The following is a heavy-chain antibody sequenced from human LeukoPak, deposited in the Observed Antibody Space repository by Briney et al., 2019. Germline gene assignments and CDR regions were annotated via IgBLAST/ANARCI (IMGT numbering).Heavy chain of an antibody. V-gene: IGHV3-30*04. Sequence: GGSLRLSCAASGFTFSSYAMHWVRQAPGKVLEWVAVISYDGSNKYYADSVKGRFTISRDNSKNTLYLQMNSLRAEDTAVYYCARDWRLSLTVTANYADYWGQGTLVTVSS. D-gene: IGHD4-11*01. J-gene: IGHJ4*02. CDR3: ARDWRLSLTVTANYADY. CDR1: GFTFSSYA. CDR2: ISYDGSNK.